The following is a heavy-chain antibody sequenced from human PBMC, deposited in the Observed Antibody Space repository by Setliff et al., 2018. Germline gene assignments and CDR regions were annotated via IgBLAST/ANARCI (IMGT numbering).Heavy chain of an antibody. CDR1: GFTVSSNY. D-gene: IGHD2-2*01. V-gene: IGHV3-53*05. J-gene: IGHJ4*02. Sequence: QTGGSLRLSCAASGFTVSSNYMSWVRRAPGKGLEWVSIIYSGGSTYYADSVKGRFTISRDNSENTLYLQMNSLRPDDTAVYHGAKAAHDFSHYIVVVPAAHFDSWGQGTLVTVSS. CDR3: AKAAHDFSHYIVVVPAAHFDS. CDR2: IYSGGST.